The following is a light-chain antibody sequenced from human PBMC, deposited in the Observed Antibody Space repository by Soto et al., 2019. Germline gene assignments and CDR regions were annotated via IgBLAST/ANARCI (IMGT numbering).Light chain of an antibody. Sequence: DIVMTQSPATLSLSPGERATLSCRASQSVDKYLVWYQQKPGQAPRLLIYDASNRATGIPARFSGSGSGTDFTLTISSLEPEDFAVYYCQQRGNRPPWTFGQGTKVDIK. CDR3: QQRGNRPPWT. V-gene: IGKV3-11*01. CDR1: QSVDKY. CDR2: DAS. J-gene: IGKJ1*01.